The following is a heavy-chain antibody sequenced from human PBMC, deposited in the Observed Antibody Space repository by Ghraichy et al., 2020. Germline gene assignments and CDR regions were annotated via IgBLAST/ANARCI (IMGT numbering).Heavy chain of an antibody. CDR3: ARVCSSTSCSGIGDY. J-gene: IGHJ4*02. CDR2: ISAYNGNT. Sequence: ASVKVSCKASGYTFTSYGISWVRQAPGQGLEWMGWISAYNGNTYYAQKLQGRVTMTTDTSTSTAYMELRSLRSDDTAVYYCARVCSSTSCSGIGDYWGQGTLVTVSS. V-gene: IGHV1-18*01. D-gene: IGHD2-2*01. CDR1: GYTFTSYG.